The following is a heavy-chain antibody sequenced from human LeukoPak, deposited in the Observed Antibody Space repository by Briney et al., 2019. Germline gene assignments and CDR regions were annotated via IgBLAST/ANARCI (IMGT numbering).Heavy chain of an antibody. J-gene: IGHJ5*01. CDR1: GGSMNNYY. D-gene: IGHD1-26*01. CDR2: VFSRGTT. Sequence: RTSDTLSLTCSVSGGSMNNYYWNWIRQSPKKGLEWIGFVFSRGTTNFNPSFRSRLTMSIDTSTNQFSLTLTSMTAADTAVYFCARSWAAKWELPGQFDSWGQGRLVTVSS. V-gene: IGHV4-4*07. CDR3: ARSWAAKWELPGQFDS.